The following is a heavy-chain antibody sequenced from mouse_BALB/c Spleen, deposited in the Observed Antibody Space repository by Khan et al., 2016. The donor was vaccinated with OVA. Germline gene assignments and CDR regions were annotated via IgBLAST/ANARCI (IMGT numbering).Heavy chain of an antibody. CDR3: TREGAYYRSDGWFAY. D-gene: IGHD2-14*01. CDR1: GYTFTTYT. CDR2: IIPSTDYT. Sequence: QVQLKQSGAELARPGASVKMSCKASGYTFTTYTIHWVKQRPGQGLEWIGYIIPSTDYTNSNQKFKDKATLTADKSSTTAYMQLRSLTSEDSAVYYCTREGAYYRSDGWFAYWGQGTLVTVSA. V-gene: IGHV1-4*01. J-gene: IGHJ3*01.